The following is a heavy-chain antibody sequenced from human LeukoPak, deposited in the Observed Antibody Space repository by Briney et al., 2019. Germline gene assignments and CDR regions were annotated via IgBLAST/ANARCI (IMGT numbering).Heavy chain of an antibody. D-gene: IGHD1-26*01. J-gene: IGHJ4*02. CDR3: AKSGSYYFDFDY. CDR1: GFTFDDYA. CDR2: ISWNSGSI. Sequence: GRSLRLSCAASGFTFDDYAMPWVRQAPGKGLEWVSGISWNSGSIGYADSVKGRFTISRDNAKNSLYLQMNSLRAEDTALYYCAKSGSYYFDFDYWGQGTLVTVSS. V-gene: IGHV3-9*01.